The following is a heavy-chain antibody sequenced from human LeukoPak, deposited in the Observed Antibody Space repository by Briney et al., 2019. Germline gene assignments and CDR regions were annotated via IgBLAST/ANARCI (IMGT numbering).Heavy chain of an antibody. CDR1: GFTFSTYW. CDR3: AKASYGYYYMDV. CDR2: ISGSGGST. V-gene: IGHV3-23*01. D-gene: IGHD5-18*01. J-gene: IGHJ6*03. Sequence: GGSLRLSCAVSGFTFSTYWMSWVRQAPGKGLEWVSAISGSGGSTYYADSVKGRFTISRDNSKNTLYLQMNSLRAEDTAVYYCAKASYGYYYMDVWGKGTTVTISS.